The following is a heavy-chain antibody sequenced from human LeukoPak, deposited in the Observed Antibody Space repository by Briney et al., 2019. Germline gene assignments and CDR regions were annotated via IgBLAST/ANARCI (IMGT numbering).Heavy chain of an antibody. CDR1: GGSFSGYY. Sequence: SETLSLTCAVYGGSFSGYYWSWIRQPPGKGLEWIGEINHSGSTNYNPSLKSRVTISVDTSKNQFSLKLSSATAADTAVYYCARVRSLRFLEWLVSNYYYYYMDVWGKGTTVTVSS. V-gene: IGHV4-34*01. CDR3: ARVRSLRFLEWLVSNYYYYYMDV. CDR2: INHSGST. J-gene: IGHJ6*03. D-gene: IGHD3-3*01.